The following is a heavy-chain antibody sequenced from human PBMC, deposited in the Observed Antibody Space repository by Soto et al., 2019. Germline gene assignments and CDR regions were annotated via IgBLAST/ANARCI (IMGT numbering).Heavy chain of an antibody. J-gene: IGHJ6*02. V-gene: IGHV4-61*01. Sequence: SETLSLTCTVSGGSVSSSSYYWSWIRQPPGKGLEWIGYIYHSGSTNYNPSLKSRVTISVDTSKNEFSLKLSSVTAADTAVYYCARRRGALRILYYYGMDVWGQGTTVTVSS. D-gene: IGHD1-26*01. CDR1: GGSVSSSSYY. CDR2: IYHSGST. CDR3: ARRRGALRILYYYGMDV.